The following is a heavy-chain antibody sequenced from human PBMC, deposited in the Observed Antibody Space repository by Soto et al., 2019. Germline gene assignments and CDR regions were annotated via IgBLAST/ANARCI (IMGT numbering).Heavy chain of an antibody. J-gene: IGHJ5*02. D-gene: IGHD3-22*01. Sequence: PGGSLRLSCAASGFTFSSYSMNWVRQAPGKGLEWVSSISSSSSYIYYADSVKGRFTISRDNAKNSLYLQMNSLRAEDTAVYYCARATSDYEYWFDPWGQGTLVTVSS. V-gene: IGHV3-21*01. CDR1: GFTFSSYS. CDR3: ARATSDYEYWFDP. CDR2: ISSSSSYI.